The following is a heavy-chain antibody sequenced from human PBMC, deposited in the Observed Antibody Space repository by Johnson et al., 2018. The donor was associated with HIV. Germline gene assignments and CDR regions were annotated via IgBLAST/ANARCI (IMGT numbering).Heavy chain of an antibody. D-gene: IGHD4-11*01. CDR3: AKGPDQLQSDAFDV. CDR2: IKQDGSEK. J-gene: IGHJ3*01. CDR1: GFAFSNHW. V-gene: IGHV3-7*02. Sequence: MQLVESGGDLVQPGGSLRLSCAASGFAFSNHWMSWVRQAPGKGLEWVANIKQDGSEKYSVDSVKGRFTISRDNSKTQLYVQMNSLRVEDMAVYYCAKGPDQLQSDAFDVWGQGTMVTVSS.